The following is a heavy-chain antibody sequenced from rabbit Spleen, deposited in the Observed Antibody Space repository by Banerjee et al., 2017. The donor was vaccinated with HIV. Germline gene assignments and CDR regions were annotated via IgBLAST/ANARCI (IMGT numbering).Heavy chain of an antibody. CDR1: GFSFSSRYY. CDR2: INTATAKG. J-gene: IGHJ4*01. CDR3: ARDLTSVIGWNFSL. Sequence: QSLEESGGDLVKPGASLTLTCTASGFSFSSRYYMCWVRQAPGKGLEWIACINTATAKGVYATWAKVRFTISRTSSTTVTLQMTSLTAADTATYFCARDLTSVIGWNFSLWGPGTLVTVS. V-gene: IGHV1S40*01. D-gene: IGHD1-1*01.